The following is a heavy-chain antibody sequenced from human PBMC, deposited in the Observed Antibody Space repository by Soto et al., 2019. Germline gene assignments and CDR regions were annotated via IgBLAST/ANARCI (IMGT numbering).Heavy chain of an antibody. CDR2: TSNNGDRT. Sequence: GGSLRFSCAVSGFTFTDHAMTWVRQAPGKGLEWVSTTSNNGDRTFYADSVKGRFTVSTDRTNNTLYLQMNSLRADDTAVYFCARPPLYSNGGYFDSWGQGTLVTVSS. J-gene: IGHJ4*02. CDR1: GFTFTDHA. CDR3: ARPPLYSNGGYFDS. V-gene: IGHV3-23*01. D-gene: IGHD6-19*01.